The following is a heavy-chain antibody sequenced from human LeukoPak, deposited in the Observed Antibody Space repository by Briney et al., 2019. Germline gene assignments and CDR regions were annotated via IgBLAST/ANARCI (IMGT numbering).Heavy chain of an antibody. Sequence: SETLSLTCTVSGGSISSYYWSWLRQPPGKGLEWIGYIYYSGSTNYNPSLKSRVTISVDTSKNQFSLKLSSVTAADTAVYYCARHQRPRYYFDYWGQGTLVTVSS. CDR3: ARHQRPRYYFDY. CDR1: GGSISSYY. CDR2: IYYSGST. V-gene: IGHV4-59*08. D-gene: IGHD2-2*01. J-gene: IGHJ4*02.